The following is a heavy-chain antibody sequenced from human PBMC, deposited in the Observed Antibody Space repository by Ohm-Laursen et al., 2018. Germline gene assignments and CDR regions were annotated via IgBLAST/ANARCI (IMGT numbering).Heavy chain of an antibody. Sequence: SLRLSCSASGFTVSSNYMSWVRQAPGKGLEWVSVIYSGGSTYYADSVKGRFTISRDNSKNTLYLQMNSLRAEDTAVYYCASNYASSGYFDYWGQGTLVTVSS. CDR1: GFTVSSNY. V-gene: IGHV3-53*01. D-gene: IGHD3-22*01. J-gene: IGHJ4*02. CDR3: ASNYASSGYFDY. CDR2: IYSGGST.